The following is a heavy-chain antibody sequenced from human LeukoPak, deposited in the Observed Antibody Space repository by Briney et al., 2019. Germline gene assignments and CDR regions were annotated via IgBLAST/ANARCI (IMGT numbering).Heavy chain of an antibody. D-gene: IGHD3-22*01. CDR3: ARMSYYDSSGDNWFDP. V-gene: IGHV1-8*02. Sequence: ASVKVSCKASGYTFTNYAIHWVRQATGQGLEWMGWMNPNSGNTGYAQKFQGRVTMTRNTSISTAYMELSSLRSEDTAVYYCARMSYYDSSGDNWFDPWGQGTLVTVSS. J-gene: IGHJ5*02. CDR2: MNPNSGNT. CDR1: GYTFTNYA.